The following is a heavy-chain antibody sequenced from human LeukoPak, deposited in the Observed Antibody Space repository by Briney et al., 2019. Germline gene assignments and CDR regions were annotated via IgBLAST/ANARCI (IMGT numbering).Heavy chain of an antibody. CDR3: ARGLSGDGYNSIAAN. D-gene: IGHD5-24*01. J-gene: IGHJ4*02. CDR1: GGSFSGYY. CDR2: INHSGST. V-gene: IGHV4-34*01. Sequence: PSETLSLTCAVYGGSFSGYYWSWIRQPPGKGLEWIGEINHSGSTNYNPSLKSRVTISVDTSKNQFSLKLSSVTAADTAVYYCARGLSGDGYNSIAANWGQGTLVTVSS.